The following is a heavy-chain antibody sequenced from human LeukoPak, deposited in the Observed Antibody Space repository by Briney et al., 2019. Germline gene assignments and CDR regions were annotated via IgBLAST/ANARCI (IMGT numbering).Heavy chain of an antibody. CDR2: IIPIFGTA. CDR1: GGTFSSYA. J-gene: IGHJ4*02. D-gene: IGHD2-15*01. V-gene: IGHV1-69*05. Sequence: SVKVTCKASGGTFSSYAISWVRQAPGQGLEWMGGIIPIFGTANYAQKFQGRVTITTDESTSTAYMELSSLRSEDTAVYYCASELDCSGGSCYGYWGQGTLVTVSS. CDR3: ASELDCSGGSCYGY.